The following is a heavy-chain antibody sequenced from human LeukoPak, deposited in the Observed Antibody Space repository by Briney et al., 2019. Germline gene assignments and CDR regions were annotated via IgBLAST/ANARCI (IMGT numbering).Heavy chain of an antibody. D-gene: IGHD6-13*01. CDR1: GFPFSTYT. CDR3: ARRSHASPAGYSPFFDS. J-gene: IGHJ4*02. Sequence: GGSLRLSCTGSGFPFSTYTINWVRQGPGKGLEWASPISHSGTTYYAVSVNGRFTISRDYPKTTVFLQISSLRAEDTAVYFCARRSHASPAGYSPFFDSWGQGTLVTVSS. V-gene: IGHV3-23*01. CDR2: ISHSGTT.